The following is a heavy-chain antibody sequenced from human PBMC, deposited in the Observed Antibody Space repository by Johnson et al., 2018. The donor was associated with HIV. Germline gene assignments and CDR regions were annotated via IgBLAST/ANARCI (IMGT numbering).Heavy chain of an antibody. CDR3: ARVMTPLHGIAAVDAFDI. Sequence: VQLVESGGGLVQPGGSLRLSCVASGFTVSSNEMNWVRQAPGKGLEWVGRIKNKIDGGTIDYAAPVKGRFSISRDDSKNTLHLQMNSLRAEDTAVYYCARVMTPLHGIAAVDAFDIWGQGTMVTVSS. V-gene: IGHV3-15*01. D-gene: IGHD6-13*01. CDR1: GFTVSSNE. CDR2: IKNKIDGGTI. J-gene: IGHJ3*02.